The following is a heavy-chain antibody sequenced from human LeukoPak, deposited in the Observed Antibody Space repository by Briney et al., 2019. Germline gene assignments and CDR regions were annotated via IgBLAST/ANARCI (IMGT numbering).Heavy chain of an antibody. CDR3: ARDKAMDNFDY. Sequence: PSETLSLTCTVSGGSISSSSYYWGWIRQPPGKGLEWIGSIYYSGSTYYNPSLKSRVTISVDTSKNQFSLKLSSVTAADTAVYYCARDKAMDNFDYWGQGTLVTVSS. V-gene: IGHV4-39*07. D-gene: IGHD5-18*01. CDR2: IYYSGST. J-gene: IGHJ4*02. CDR1: GGSISSSSYY.